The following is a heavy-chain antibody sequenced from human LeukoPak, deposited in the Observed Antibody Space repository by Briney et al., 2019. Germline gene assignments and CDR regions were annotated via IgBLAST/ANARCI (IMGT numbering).Heavy chain of an antibody. D-gene: IGHD3-10*01. Sequence: SQTLSLTCTVSGGSISSGNNYWNWLRQPAGKGLEWIGRISTRGSTNYNPSVNSRVNISIDTSKNQFSLKLSSVTAADTAVYYYARDPNLYGSGAFDYWGQGTLVIVSS. V-gene: IGHV4-61*02. J-gene: IGHJ4*02. CDR3: ARDPNLYGSGAFDY. CDR1: GGSISSGNNY. CDR2: ISTRGST.